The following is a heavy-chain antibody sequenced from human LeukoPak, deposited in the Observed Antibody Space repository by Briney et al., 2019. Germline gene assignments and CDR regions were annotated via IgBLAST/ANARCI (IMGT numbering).Heavy chain of an antibody. CDR3: ARDGLVWFGELYYFDY. CDR2: ISSSSSYI. V-gene: IGHV3-21*01. CDR1: GFTFSSYS. D-gene: IGHD3-10*01. Sequence: GGSLRLSCAASGFTFSSYSMNWVRQAPGKGLEWVSSISSSSSYIYYADSVKGRFTISRDNAKNSLYLQMNSLRAEDTAVYCCARDGLVWFGELYYFDYWGQGTLVTVSS. J-gene: IGHJ4*02.